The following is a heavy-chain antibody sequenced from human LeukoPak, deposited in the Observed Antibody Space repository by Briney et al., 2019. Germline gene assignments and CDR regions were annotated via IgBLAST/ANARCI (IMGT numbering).Heavy chain of an antibody. V-gene: IGHV3-30*03. Sequence: GGSLRLSCAASGFTFSSYGMPWVRQAPGKGLEWVAVISYDGSNKYYADSVKGRFTISRDNAKNSLYLQMNSLRAEDTAVYYCAYSNSFDYWGQGTLVTVSS. D-gene: IGHD4-11*01. CDR2: ISYDGSNK. CDR1: GFTFSSYG. CDR3: AYSNSFDY. J-gene: IGHJ4*02.